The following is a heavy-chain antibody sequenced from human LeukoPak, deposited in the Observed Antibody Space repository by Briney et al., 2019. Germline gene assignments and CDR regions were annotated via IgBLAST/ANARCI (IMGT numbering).Heavy chain of an antibody. CDR1: GGSFSGYY. V-gene: IGHV4-34*01. CDR2: INHSGST. J-gene: IGHJ4*02. CDR3: ARGPGLWSFDY. Sequence: SETLSLTCAVYGGSFSGYYWSWIRQPPGKGLEWIGEINHSGSTNYNPSLKSRVTISVGTSKNQFSLKLSSVTAADTAVYYCARGPGLWSFDYWGQGTLVTVSS. D-gene: IGHD5-18*01.